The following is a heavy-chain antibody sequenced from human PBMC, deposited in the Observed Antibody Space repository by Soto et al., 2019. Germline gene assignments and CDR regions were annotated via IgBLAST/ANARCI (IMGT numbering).Heavy chain of an antibody. V-gene: IGHV3-23*01. J-gene: IGHJ3*02. CDR1: GFTFSSYA. CDR3: AKDREFSSSAGAFDI. CDR2: ISGSGGST. Sequence: EVQLLESGGGLVQPGGSLRLSCEASGFTFSSYAMSWVRQAPGKGLEWVSAISGSGGSTYYADSVKGRFTISRDTSKNTLHLQMNSLRAEDTAIYYCAKDREFSSSAGAFDIWGQGTLVTVSS. D-gene: IGHD2-2*01.